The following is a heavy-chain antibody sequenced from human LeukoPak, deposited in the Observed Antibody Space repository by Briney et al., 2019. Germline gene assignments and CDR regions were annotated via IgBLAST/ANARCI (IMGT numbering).Heavy chain of an antibody. CDR3: VRDMFGGRDY. D-gene: IGHD3-10*02. Sequence: GGSLRLSCAASGFTFSSYWMRWVSQNTGKGLAWVSRIDEFGSVTNSADSVQGRFSISRDNAKNALYLQMNSLRAEDTAVYYCVRDMFGGRDYWGQGTLVTVSS. J-gene: IGHJ4*02. V-gene: IGHV3-74*01. CDR2: IDEFGSVT. CDR1: GFTFSSYW.